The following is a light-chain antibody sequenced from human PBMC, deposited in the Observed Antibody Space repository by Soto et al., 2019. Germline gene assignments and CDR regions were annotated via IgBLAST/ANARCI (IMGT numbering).Light chain of an antibody. CDR2: GAS. CDR3: QQYGRPPPFT. V-gene: IGKV3-20*01. CDR1: QTVSSRY. J-gene: IGKJ2*01. Sequence: EIVLTQSPGTLSLSPGERATLSCRASQTVSSRYLAWYQQKPGQAPRLLMYGASNRATGIPDRFSGSGSGTDFTLTISRLEPEDFAVYFCQQYGRPPPFTFGQGTKVDIK.